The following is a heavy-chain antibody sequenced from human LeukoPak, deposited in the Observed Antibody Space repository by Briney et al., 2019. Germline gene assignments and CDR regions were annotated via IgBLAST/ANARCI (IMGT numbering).Heavy chain of an antibody. J-gene: IGHJ4*02. V-gene: IGHV3-21*01. D-gene: IGHD4-17*01. CDR2: ISSSSSYI. CDR1: GFTFSSYS. Sequence: PGGSLRLSCEASGFTFSSYSMNWVRQAPGKGLEWVSSISSSSSYIYYADSVKGRFTIYRDNAKNSLYLQMNSLRAEDTAVYYCARDLSRYGDYIDYWGQGTLVTVSS. CDR3: ARDLSRYGDYIDY.